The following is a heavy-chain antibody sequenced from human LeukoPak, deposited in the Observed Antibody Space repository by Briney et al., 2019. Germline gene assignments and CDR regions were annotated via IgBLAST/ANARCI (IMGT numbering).Heavy chain of an antibody. CDR1: GFTVSSNY. J-gene: IGHJ4*02. CDR3: ARDSPSTGYDFDY. D-gene: IGHD5-12*01. CDR2: ISRSSSYI. Sequence: GGSLRLSCAASGFTVSSNYMSWVRQAPGKGLEWVSSISRSSSYIYYADSVKGRFTISRDNAKNSLYLQMNSLRAEDTAVYYCARDSPSTGYDFDYWGQGTLVTVSS. V-gene: IGHV3-21*01.